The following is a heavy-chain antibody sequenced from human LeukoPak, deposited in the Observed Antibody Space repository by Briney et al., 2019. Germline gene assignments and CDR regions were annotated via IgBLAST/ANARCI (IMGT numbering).Heavy chain of an antibody. CDR1: GGTVSSYA. CDR3: ARDLLGHDAFDI. J-gene: IGHJ3*02. Sequence: SVKVSCKASGGTVSSYAISWVRQAPGQGLEWMGRIIPIFGTADYAQKWPGRVTVTTDESTSTANMELSSLRSEDTAVYYCARDLLGHDAFDIWGPGTMVTVSS. D-gene: IGHD7-27*01. V-gene: IGHV1-69*05. CDR2: IIPIFGTA.